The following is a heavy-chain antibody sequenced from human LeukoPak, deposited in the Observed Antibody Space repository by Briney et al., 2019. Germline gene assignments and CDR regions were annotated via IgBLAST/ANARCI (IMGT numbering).Heavy chain of an antibody. V-gene: IGHV3-30*04. Sequence: PGRSLRLSCAASGFTLTSCAIHWVRQVPGKGLEWVAAISYDESNKYYADSVKGRFTISRDKSKNTVYLQMNSLRVEDTALYYCARDFGCPIWTGYWDSWGQGIWVTVSS. J-gene: IGHJ4*02. CDR1: GFTLTSCA. CDR2: ISYDESNK. CDR3: ARDFGCPIWTGYWDS. D-gene: IGHD3/OR15-3a*01.